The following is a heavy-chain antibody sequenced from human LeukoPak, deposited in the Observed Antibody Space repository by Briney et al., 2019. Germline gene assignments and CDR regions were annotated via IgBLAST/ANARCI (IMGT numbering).Heavy chain of an antibody. V-gene: IGHV1-69*04. CDR3: AREPSGYSYGYMDFKSFDY. CDR1: GGTFSSYA. D-gene: IGHD5-18*01. J-gene: IGHJ4*02. Sequence: SVKVSCKASGGTFSSYAISWVRQAPGQGLEWMGRIIPILGIANYAQKFQGRVTITADKSTSTAYMELSSLRSEDTAVYYCAREPSGYSYGYMDFKSFDYWGQGTLVTVSS. CDR2: IIPILGIA.